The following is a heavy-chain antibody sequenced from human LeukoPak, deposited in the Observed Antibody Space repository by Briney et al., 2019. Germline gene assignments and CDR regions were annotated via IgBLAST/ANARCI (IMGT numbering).Heavy chain of an antibody. CDR3: ARAVRGYSYGYGDY. CDR2: ISYDGSNK. V-gene: IGHV3-30*04. J-gene: IGHJ4*02. CDR1: GFTFSSYA. Sequence: GGSLRLSCAASGFTFSSYAMHWVRQAPGKGLEWVAVISYDGSNKYYADSVKGRFTSSRDNSKNTLYLQMNSLRAEDTAVYYCARAVRGYSYGYGDYWGQGTLVTLSS. D-gene: IGHD5-18*01.